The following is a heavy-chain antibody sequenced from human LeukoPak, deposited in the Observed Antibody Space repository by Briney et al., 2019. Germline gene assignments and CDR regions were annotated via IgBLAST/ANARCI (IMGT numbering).Heavy chain of an antibody. CDR2: INPNSGGT. D-gene: IGHD3-10*01. CDR1: GYTFTGYY. J-gene: IGHJ4*02. Sequence: ASVKVSCKASGYTFTGYYMHWVRQAPGQGLEWMGWINPNSGGTNYAQKFQGRVTITADKSTSTAYMELSSLRSEDTAVYYCASIYYGSGSYYNGNDYWGQGTLVTVSS. CDR3: ASIYYGSGSYYNGNDY. V-gene: IGHV1-2*02.